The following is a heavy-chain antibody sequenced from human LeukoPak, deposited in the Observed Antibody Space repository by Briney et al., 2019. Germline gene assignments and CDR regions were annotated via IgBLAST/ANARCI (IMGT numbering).Heavy chain of an antibody. CDR3: AKGSAAARPYFFDF. J-gene: IGHJ4*02. D-gene: IGHD6-6*01. CDR1: GFTFGRYA. CDR2: ITDSGGDT. V-gene: IGHV3-23*01. Sequence: GGSLRLSCAASGFTFGRYAMSWVRQAPGKGLDWISAITDSGGDTYYADSVKGRFTPSTDNSKNTLDLQMSSLRAEDTAVYYCAKGSAAARPYFFDFWGQGTLVTVSS.